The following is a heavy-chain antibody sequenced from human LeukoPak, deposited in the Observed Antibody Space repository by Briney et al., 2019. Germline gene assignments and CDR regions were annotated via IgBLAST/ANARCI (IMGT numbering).Heavy chain of an antibody. D-gene: IGHD6-6*01. CDR3: ARPNPEYQGFDY. J-gene: IGHJ4*02. CDR2: IYPGDSDT. V-gene: IGHV5-51*01. CDR1: GYSFTSYW. Sequence: GESLEISCKGSGYSFTSYWIGWVRQVPGKGLEGMGIIYPGDSDTRYSPSFQGQVTISADKSISTAYLQWSSLKAADTAMYSCARPNPEYQGFDYWGQGTLVTVSS.